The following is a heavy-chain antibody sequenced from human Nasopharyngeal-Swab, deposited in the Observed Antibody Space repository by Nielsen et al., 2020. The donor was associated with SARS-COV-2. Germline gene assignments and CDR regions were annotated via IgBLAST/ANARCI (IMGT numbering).Heavy chain of an antibody. V-gene: IGHV3-23*01. CDR1: GFTFSNYA. CDR3: AKEQRGGSYFDY. J-gene: IGHJ4*02. D-gene: IGHD1-26*01. Sequence: GESLKISCAASGFTFSNYAMSWVRQAPGKGLEWVSGISGSGGNTYHTDSVKGRFTISRDNPKNTLYLQMNGLRAEDTAVYYCAKEQRGGSYFDYWGQGTLVTVSS. CDR2: ISGSGGNT.